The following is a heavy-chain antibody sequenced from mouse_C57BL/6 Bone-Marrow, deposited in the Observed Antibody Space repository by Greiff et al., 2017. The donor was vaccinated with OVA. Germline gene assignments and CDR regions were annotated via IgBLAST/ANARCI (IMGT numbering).Heavy chain of an antibody. CDR1: GYTFTSYW. D-gene: IGHD1-1*02. CDR3: ARGYYYLDYFDY. CDR2: IDPSDSYT. V-gene: IGHV1-50*01. Sequence: QVQLKESGAELVKPGASVKLSCKASGYTFTSYWMQWVKQRPGQGLEWIGEIDPSDSYTNYNQKFKGKATLTVDTSSSTAYMQLSSLTTEDSAIYYCARGYYYLDYFDYWGQGTTLTVSS. J-gene: IGHJ2*01.